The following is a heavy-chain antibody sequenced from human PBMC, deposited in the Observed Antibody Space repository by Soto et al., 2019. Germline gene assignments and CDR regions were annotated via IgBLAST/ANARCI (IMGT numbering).Heavy chain of an antibody. CDR2: ISYDGSNK. Sequence: QVQLVESGGGVVQPGRSLRLSCAASGFTFSSYGMHWVRQAPGKGLEWVAVISYDGSNKYYADSVKGRFTISRDNSKNXRYLQMNSLRAEDTAVYYCAKKGDYYGSGSSTYFDYWGQGTLVTVSS. CDR1: GFTFSSYG. J-gene: IGHJ4*02. CDR3: AKKGDYYGSGSSTYFDY. V-gene: IGHV3-30*18. D-gene: IGHD3-10*01.